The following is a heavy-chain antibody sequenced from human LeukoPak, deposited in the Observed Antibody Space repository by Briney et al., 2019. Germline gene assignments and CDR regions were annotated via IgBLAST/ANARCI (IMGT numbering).Heavy chain of an antibody. D-gene: IGHD3-10*01. CDR2: INHSGST. V-gene: IGHV4-34*01. J-gene: IGHJ6*02. CDR1: GGSFSGYY. CDR3: ARVNYYGSGSYLGGHGYYYGMDV. Sequence: SETLSLTCAVYGGSFSGYYWSWIRQPPGKGLEWIGEINHSGSTNYNPSLKSRVTISVDTSKNQFSLKLSSVTAEDTAVYYCARVNYYGSGSYLGGHGYYYGMDVWGQGTTVTVSS.